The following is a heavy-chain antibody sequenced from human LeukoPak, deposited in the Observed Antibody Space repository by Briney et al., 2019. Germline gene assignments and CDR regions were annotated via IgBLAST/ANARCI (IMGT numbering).Heavy chain of an antibody. CDR3: AHSAYYDNRWFDP. V-gene: IGHV2-5*02. D-gene: IGHD3-22*01. J-gene: IGHJ5*02. CDR2: IYGEDDK. CDR1: GFSLSSNTMR. Sequence: SGPTLVNPTQTLTLTCTFSGFSLSSNTMRVASIRPMSGGWIRQPPGKALEWLAIIYGEDDKRYSPSLESRLTITADTSKNQVVLTLSNMDPVDTATYYCAHSAYYDNRWFDPWGPGILVTVSS.